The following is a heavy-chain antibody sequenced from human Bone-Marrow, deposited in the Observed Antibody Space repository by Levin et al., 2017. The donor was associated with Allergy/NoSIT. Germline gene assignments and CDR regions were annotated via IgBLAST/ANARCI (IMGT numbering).Heavy chain of an antibody. V-gene: IGHV3-23*01. CDR1: GFTFRNYA. D-gene: IGHD3-3*01. CDR2: IRDSGDSP. Sequence: GESLKISCAASGFTFRNYAMSWVRQDPAKGLEWVSAIRDSGDSPYYADSVKGRFTISRDSSKNTLYLQMNSLRAEDTALYYCAKHQSAYHSQYYGMDVWGPGTTVTVSS. J-gene: IGHJ6*02. CDR3: AKHQSAYHSQYYGMDV.